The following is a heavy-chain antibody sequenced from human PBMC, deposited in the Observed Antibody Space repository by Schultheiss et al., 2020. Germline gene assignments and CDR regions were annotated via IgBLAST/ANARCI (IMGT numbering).Heavy chain of an antibody. J-gene: IGHJ5*02. CDR3: ARRYPSIQLWPGLFDP. CDR1: GGSISSYY. CDR2: IYYSGST. V-gene: IGHV4-59*08. D-gene: IGHD5-18*01. Sequence: SETLSLTCTVSGGSISSYYWSWIRQFPGKGLEWIGYIYYSGSTNYNPSLKSRVTISVDTSKNQFSLKLSSVTAADTAVYYCARRYPSIQLWPGLFDPWGQGTLVTVSS.